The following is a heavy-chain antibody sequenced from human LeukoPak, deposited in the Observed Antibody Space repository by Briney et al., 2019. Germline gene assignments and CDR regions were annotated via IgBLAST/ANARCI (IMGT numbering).Heavy chain of an antibody. Sequence: PSETLSLTCAVYGGSFSGYYWSWIRQPPGMGLEWIEEINHSGSTNYNPSLKSRVTISVDTSKNQFSLKLSSVTAADTAVYYCARGGIVGAPGGYFDSWGQGTLVAVSS. CDR2: INHSGST. V-gene: IGHV4-34*01. CDR1: GGSFSGYY. J-gene: IGHJ4*02. CDR3: ARGGIVGAPGGYFDS. D-gene: IGHD1-26*01.